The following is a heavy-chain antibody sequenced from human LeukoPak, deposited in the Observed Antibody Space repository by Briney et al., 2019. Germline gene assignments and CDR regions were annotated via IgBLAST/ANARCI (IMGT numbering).Heavy chain of an antibody. D-gene: IGHD3-3*01. J-gene: IGHJ4*02. CDR1: GFTXXXXX. CDR3: AKASHYDFWSAYGD. CDR2: ISYDGNNK. V-gene: IGHV3-30-3*01. Sequence: SAASGFTXXXXXXHXXRQAXXXXXXXXXVISYDGNNKYYADSVKGRFTISRDNSKNTLYLQVNSLRAEDTAVYYCAKASHYDFWSAYGDWGQGTLVTVSS.